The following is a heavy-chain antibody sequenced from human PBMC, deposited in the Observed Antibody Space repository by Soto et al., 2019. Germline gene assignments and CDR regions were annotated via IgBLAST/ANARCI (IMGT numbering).Heavy chain of an antibody. V-gene: IGHV3-23*01. J-gene: IGHJ3*01. D-gene: IGHD2-21*02. CDR2: FSGGGGST. CDR3: AKGFIVVVTAIRPDDNFDV. Sequence: EVQLLESGGGLVQPGGSLRLSCAASGFTFNTYAMNWVRQVPGKGLEWVASFSGGGGSTYYADSVKGRFTISRDTSKNTLYLQMNSLSAEDTAVYYCAKGFIVVVTAIRPDDNFDVWGQGTMVTVSS. CDR1: GFTFNTYA.